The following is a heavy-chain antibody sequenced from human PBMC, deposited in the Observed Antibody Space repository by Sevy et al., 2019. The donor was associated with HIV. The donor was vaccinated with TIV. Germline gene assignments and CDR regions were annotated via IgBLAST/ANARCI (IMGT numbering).Heavy chain of an antibody. J-gene: IGHJ4*02. V-gene: IGHV3-15*01. D-gene: IGHD3-10*01. CDR2: IKSNSDGGTT. CDR1: GFXLKSFW. CDR3: ATXXGTGX. Sequence: GGSLRLSCEAXGFXLKSFWIHWVRQAPGKGLEWVGRIKSNSDGGTTDYAAPVEGRFTMSRDDSENRVYLQINNLKADXXAVYYCATXXGTGXXXQGTLVTVSS.